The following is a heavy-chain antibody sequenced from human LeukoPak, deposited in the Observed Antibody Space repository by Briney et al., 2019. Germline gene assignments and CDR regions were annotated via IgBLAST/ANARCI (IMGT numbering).Heavy chain of an antibody. CDR1: GFTFSSYA. J-gene: IGHJ4*02. Sequence: PGGSLRLSCAASGFTFSSYAMSWVRQAPGKGLEWVSAISGSGGSTYYADSVKGRFTISRDNSKNTLYLQMNSLRAEDTAVYYCAKNKWFGEFGSNFDYWDQGTLVTVSS. D-gene: IGHD3-10*01. V-gene: IGHV3-23*01. CDR3: AKNKWFGEFGSNFDY. CDR2: ISGSGGST.